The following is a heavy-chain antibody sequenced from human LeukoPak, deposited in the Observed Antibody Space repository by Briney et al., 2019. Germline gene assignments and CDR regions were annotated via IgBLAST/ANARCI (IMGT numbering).Heavy chain of an antibody. J-gene: IGHJ5*02. CDR2: INPNSGGT. D-gene: IGHD1-14*01. CDR3: ARVPATVSWFDP. CDR1: GYTFTGYY. Sequence: ASVKDSCKASGYTFTGYYMYWVRQAPGQGVEWMGWINPNSGGTNYAQKFQDRVTMTRDTSISTAYMELSRLRSDDTAVYYCARVPATVSWFDPWGQGTLVTVSS. V-gene: IGHV1-2*02.